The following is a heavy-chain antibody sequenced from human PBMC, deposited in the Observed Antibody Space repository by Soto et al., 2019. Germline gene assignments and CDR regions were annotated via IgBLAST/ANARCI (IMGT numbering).Heavy chain of an antibody. J-gene: IGHJ4*02. Sequence: QVQLQESGPGLVKPSETLSLTCTVSGGSISSYYWSWIRQPPGKGLEWIGYIYYSGNTNYNPSLKSRVTISVDTSKNQFALKLSSVTAADTAVYYGARGGGSYYPWDYWGQGTPVTVSS. V-gene: IGHV4-59*01. CDR1: GGSISSYY. CDR3: ARGGGSYYPWDY. CDR2: IYYSGNT. D-gene: IGHD1-26*01.